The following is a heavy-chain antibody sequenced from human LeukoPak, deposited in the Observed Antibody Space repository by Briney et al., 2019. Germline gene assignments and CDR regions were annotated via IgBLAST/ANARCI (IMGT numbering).Heavy chain of an antibody. Sequence: PSETLSLTCAVSGGSISSGGYSWSWIRQPPGRGLEWIGYIYHSGSTYYNPSLKSRVTISVDRSKNQFSLKVSSVTAADTAVYYCARGVLPDDAFDFWGQGTMVTVSS. CDR1: GGSISSGGYS. CDR3: ARGVLPDDAFDF. CDR2: IYHSGST. J-gene: IGHJ3*01. V-gene: IGHV4-30-2*01.